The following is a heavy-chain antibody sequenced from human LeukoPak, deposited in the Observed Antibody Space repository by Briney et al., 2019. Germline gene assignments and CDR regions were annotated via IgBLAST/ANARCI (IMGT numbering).Heavy chain of an antibody. V-gene: IGHV1-18*04. CDR1: GYTFTGYY. D-gene: IGHD5-18*01. Sequence: ASVKVSCKASGYTFTGYYMHWVRQAPGQGLEWMGWISAYNGNTNYAQKLQGRVTMTTDKSTSTAYMELSSLRSEDTAVYYCARVGYSYGYVHYYYYMDVWGKGTTVTVSS. CDR3: ARVGYSYGYVHYYYYMDV. CDR2: ISAYNGNT. J-gene: IGHJ6*03.